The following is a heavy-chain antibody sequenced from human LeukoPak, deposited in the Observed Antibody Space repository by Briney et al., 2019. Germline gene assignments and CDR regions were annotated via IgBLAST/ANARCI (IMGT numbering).Heavy chain of an antibody. V-gene: IGHV4-59*01. J-gene: IGHJ6*03. CDR2: IYYSGST. D-gene: IGHD3-22*01. CDR1: GGSISSYY. Sequence: SETLSLTCTVSGGSISSYYWSWIRQPPGKGLEWIGYIYYSGSTNYNPSLKSRVTISVDTSKNQFSLKLSSVTAADTAVYYCARGHYDSSCYPYYYYYYMDVWGKGTTVTISS. CDR3: ARGHYDSSCYPYYYYYYMDV.